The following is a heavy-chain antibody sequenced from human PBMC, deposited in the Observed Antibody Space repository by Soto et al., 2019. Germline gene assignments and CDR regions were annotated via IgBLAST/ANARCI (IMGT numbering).Heavy chain of an antibody. CDR2: ISGSDDNI. V-gene: IGHV3-23*01. Sequence: EVQLLESGGGLVQPGGSLRLSCVASGFPFSNYYMDWVRQAPGKGLEWVAVISGSDDNIHYADSVKGRFTISRDNSLNTLYLEMNSLRADDTAIYYCAKDLHWFAMDVWGQGTTVTVSS. CDR3: AKDLHWFAMDV. D-gene: IGHD3-10*01. J-gene: IGHJ6*02. CDR1: GFPFSNYY.